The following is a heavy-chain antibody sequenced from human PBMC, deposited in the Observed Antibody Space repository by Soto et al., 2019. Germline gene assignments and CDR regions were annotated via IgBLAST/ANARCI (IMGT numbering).Heavy chain of an antibody. J-gene: IGHJ4*02. D-gene: IGHD3-16*01. Sequence: EVQLVESGGGLVQPGGSLRLSCAASGFSFSSYWMTWVRQAPGKGLEWVANIRQDGSEKYYVHSVKGRFTISRDNAKNSLYLQMNSLRGEDTAVYYCATDYVGVGDDYNLDHWGQGTLVTVSS. V-gene: IGHV3-7*01. CDR1: GFSFSSYW. CDR2: IRQDGSEK. CDR3: ATDYVGVGDDYNLDH.